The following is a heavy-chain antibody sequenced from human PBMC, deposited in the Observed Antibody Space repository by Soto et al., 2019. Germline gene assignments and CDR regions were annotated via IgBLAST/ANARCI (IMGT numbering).Heavy chain of an antibody. CDR2: IYYSGST. CDR1: GGSINSGGYY. CDR3: ARAYRHSGYSSSWVFDY. Sequence: QVQLQESGPGLVKPSQTLSLICTVSGGSINSGGYYWNWIRQHPGKGLEWIGYIYYSGSTYYNPFLRSRVTISADTSENQFSLKLSSVTAADTAVYFCARAYRHSGYSSSWVFDYWGQGTLVNVSS. D-gene: IGHD6-13*01. J-gene: IGHJ4*02. V-gene: IGHV4-31*03.